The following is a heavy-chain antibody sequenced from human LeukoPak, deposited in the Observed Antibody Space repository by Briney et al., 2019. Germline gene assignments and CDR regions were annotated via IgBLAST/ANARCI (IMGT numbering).Heavy chain of an antibody. CDR2: ISSSSTYI. J-gene: IGHJ3*02. V-gene: IGHV3-21*01. CDR3: ARGREERILRRGDAFDI. D-gene: IGHD3-3*01. Sequence: KAGGSLRLSCAASGFTFSSYSMNWVRQAPGKGLEWVSSISSSSTYIYYADSVKGRFTISRDNAKNSLYLQMNSLRAEDTAVYYCARGREERILRRGDAFDIWGQGTLVTVSS. CDR1: GFTFSSYS.